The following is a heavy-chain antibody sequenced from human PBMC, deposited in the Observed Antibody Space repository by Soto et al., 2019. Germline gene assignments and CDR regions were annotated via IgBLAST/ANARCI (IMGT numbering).Heavy chain of an antibody. Sequence: QVQLQESGPGLVKPSQTLSLTCTVSGGSISSGGYFWSWIRQHPGKGLEWIGDINYSGSTYSNPSLKSRVTISVDTSKNQFSLKLSSVTAADTAVYYCAGDILLWFGELPPRAHDAFDIWGQGTMVTVSS. J-gene: IGHJ3*02. CDR3: AGDILLWFGELPPRAHDAFDI. CDR1: GGSISSGGYF. CDR2: INYSGST. V-gene: IGHV4-31*03. D-gene: IGHD3-10*01.